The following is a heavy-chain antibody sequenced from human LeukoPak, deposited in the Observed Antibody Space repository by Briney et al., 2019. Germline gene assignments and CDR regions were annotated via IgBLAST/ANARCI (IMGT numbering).Heavy chain of an antibody. D-gene: IGHD1-26*01. CDR2: IKEDGSVK. CDR3: ARSVYWAFDM. Sequence: GGSLRLPCAASGFTFSSSWMTWVRQAPGKGLEWVANIKEDGSVKQYVDSMKGRFTISRDNAKNSLFLQMNSLGAEDTAVYYCARSVYWAFDMWGQGTMVTVSS. J-gene: IGHJ3*02. V-gene: IGHV3-7*01. CDR1: GFTFSSSW.